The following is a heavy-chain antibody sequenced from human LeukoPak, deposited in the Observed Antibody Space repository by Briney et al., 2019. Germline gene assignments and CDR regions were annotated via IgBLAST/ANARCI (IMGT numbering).Heavy chain of an antibody. D-gene: IGHD2-21*02. CDR2: FDPEDGET. J-gene: IGHJ3*02. CDR3: ARTVVVTAEHAFDI. CDR1: GYTLTEFS. V-gene: IGHV1-24*01. Sequence: ASVKVSCKVSGYTLTEFSMHWVRQAPGKGLEWRGGFDPEDGETIYAQELQGRVTMTKDTSTDTAYMELSSLRSEDTAVYYCARTVVVTAEHAFDIWGQGTMVTVSS.